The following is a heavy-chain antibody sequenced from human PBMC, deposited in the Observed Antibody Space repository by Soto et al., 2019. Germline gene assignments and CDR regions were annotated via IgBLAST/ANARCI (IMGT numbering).Heavy chain of an antibody. CDR1: GFTVSSYS. CDR2: ISSSSSYI. V-gene: IGHV3-21*01. CDR3: ARDLRGYSYGHFDY. J-gene: IGHJ4*02. D-gene: IGHD5-18*01. Sequence: HXECLSLSCAASGFTVSSYSVNWVRQAPGKGLEWVSSISSSSSYIYYADSVKGRFTISRDNAKNSLYLQMNSLRAEDTAVYYCARDLRGYSYGHFDYWGQGTLVTVSS.